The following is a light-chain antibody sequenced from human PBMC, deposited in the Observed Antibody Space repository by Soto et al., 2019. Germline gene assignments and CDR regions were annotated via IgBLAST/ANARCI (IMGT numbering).Light chain of an antibody. V-gene: IGLV1-51*01. J-gene: IGLJ2*01. CDR3: ATWDSSLSAVV. Sequence: QSVLTQPPSVSAAPGQKVTISCSGSSSNIRNNYVSWYQQLPGTAPTILIYDNDKRPSGVPDRFSGSKSGTSATLGISGLQTGDEAEYYCATWDSSLSAVVFGGGTKLTVL. CDR1: SSNIRNNY. CDR2: DND.